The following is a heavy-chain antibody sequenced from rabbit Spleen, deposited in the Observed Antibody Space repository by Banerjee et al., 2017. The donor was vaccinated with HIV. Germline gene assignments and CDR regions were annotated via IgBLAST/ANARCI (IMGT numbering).Heavy chain of an antibody. J-gene: IGHJ4*01. V-gene: IGHV1S40*01. Sequence: QSLEESGGDLVKPGASLTLTCTASGVSFSSAYYMCWVRQAPGKGLEWIACINIVTGKSVYASWAKGRFTMSRTSSTTVTLQMTSLTAADTATYFCARDLVTVIGWNFNLWGPGTLVTVS. CDR1: GVSFSSAYY. CDR2: INIVTGKS. D-gene: IGHD1-1*01. CDR3: ARDLVTVIGWNFNL.